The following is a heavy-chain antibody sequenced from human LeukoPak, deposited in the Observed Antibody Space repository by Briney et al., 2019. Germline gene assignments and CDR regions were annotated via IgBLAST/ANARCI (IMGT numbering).Heavy chain of an antibody. CDR2: ISFDGINK. CDR1: GFTFSSYA. Sequence: GGSLRLSCAASGFTFSSYAMHWVRQAPGKGLEWVALISFDGINKYYSDSVKGRFTISRDTSENTLYLQMSSLRAEDTAVYYCARGNWNRRYFDYWGQGTLVTVSS. D-gene: IGHD1/OR15-1a*01. V-gene: IGHV3-30-3*01. J-gene: IGHJ4*02. CDR3: ARGNWNRRYFDY.